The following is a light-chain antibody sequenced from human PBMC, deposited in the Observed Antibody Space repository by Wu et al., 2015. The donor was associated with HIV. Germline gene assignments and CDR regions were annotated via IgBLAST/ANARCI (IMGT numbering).Light chain of an antibody. CDR2: GAS. Sequence: EIVLTQSPGTLSLSPGERATLSCRASPSVSSSYLAWYQQKPGQAPRLLIYGASSRATGIPDRFSASGSGTDFTLTISRLEPEDSAEYYCQQGSIWPLTFGRGTRLEIK. V-gene: IGKV3D-20*02. J-gene: IGKJ5*01. CDR3: QQGSIWPLT. CDR1: PSVSSSY.